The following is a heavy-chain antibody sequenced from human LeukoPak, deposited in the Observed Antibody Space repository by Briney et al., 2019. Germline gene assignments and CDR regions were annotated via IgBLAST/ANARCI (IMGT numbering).Heavy chain of an antibody. CDR1: GGSISSSSYY. V-gene: IGHV4-39*07. D-gene: IGHD1-20*01. CDR3: ARGGRITGTTYAFDI. Sequence: SETLSLTCTVSGGSISSSSYYWGWIRQPPGKGLEWIGSIYYSGSTYYNPSLKSRVTISVDTSKNQFSLKLSSVTAADTAVYYCARGGRITGTTYAFDIWGQGTMVTVSS. CDR2: IYYSGST. J-gene: IGHJ3*02.